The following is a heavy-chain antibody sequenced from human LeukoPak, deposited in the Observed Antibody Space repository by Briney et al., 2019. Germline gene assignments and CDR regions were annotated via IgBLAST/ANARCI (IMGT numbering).Heavy chain of an antibody. J-gene: IGHJ5*02. CDR1: GFTFSNYG. CDR3: TRDVASRNWFDP. CDR2: IWYDGSNK. V-gene: IGHV3-33*01. Sequence: GRSLRLSCAASGFTFSNYGMHWVRQAPGKGLGWVAFIWYDGSNKYYADSVKGRFTISRDNSKNTLFLQMNSLRAEDTAVYYCTRDVASRNWFDPWGQGTLVTVSS.